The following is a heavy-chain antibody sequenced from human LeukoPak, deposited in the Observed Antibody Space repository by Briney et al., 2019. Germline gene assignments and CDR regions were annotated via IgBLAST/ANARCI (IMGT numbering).Heavy chain of an antibody. CDR2: ISAHNGNT. V-gene: IGHV1-18*01. CDR3: ARGAAVTVIDS. D-gene: IGHD4-11*01. CDR1: GYTFTNYG. Sequence: AASVKVSCKASGYTFTNYGISWVRQAPGQGLEWMGWISAHNGNTKYTQKLQGRVTMTTDTSTSTAYMELRSLRSDDTAVYYCARGAAVTVIDSWGQGTLVTVSP. J-gene: IGHJ4*02.